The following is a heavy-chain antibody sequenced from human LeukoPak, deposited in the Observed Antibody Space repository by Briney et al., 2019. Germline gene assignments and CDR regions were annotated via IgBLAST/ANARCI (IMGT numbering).Heavy chain of an antibody. Sequence: ASVKVSCKASGYTFTSYDINWVRQATGQGLEWMGWMNPNSGNTGYAQKFQGRVTMTRNTSISTAYMGLSSLRSEDTAVYYCARGPHYYDSSGYYPFDYWGQGTLVTVSS. CDR3: ARGPHYYDSSGYYPFDY. CDR1: GYTFTSYD. J-gene: IGHJ4*02. CDR2: MNPNSGNT. V-gene: IGHV1-8*01. D-gene: IGHD3-22*01.